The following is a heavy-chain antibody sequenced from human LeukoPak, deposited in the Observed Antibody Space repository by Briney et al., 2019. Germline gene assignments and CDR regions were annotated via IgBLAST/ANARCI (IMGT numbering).Heavy chain of an antibody. J-gene: IGHJ4*02. Sequence: HPGGSLRLSCAASGFTFSGSGMHWVRQASGKGLEWVGRIRSKANSYAPAYVASVKGRFTIPRADSKNTMYLQMNSLKTEDTAVYYCTTDSSGYWGQGILVTVSS. CDR2: IRSKANSYAP. CDR1: GFTFSGSG. V-gene: IGHV3-73*01. D-gene: IGHD2-15*01. CDR3: TTDSSGY.